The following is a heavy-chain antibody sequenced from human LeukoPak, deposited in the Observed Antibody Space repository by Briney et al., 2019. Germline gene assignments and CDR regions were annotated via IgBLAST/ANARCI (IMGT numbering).Heavy chain of an antibody. CDR1: GFTFSSYW. Sequence: GGSLRLSCAASGFTFSSYWMSWVRQAPGKGLEWVANIKQDGSEKYYVDSVKGRFTISRDNAKSSLYLQMNSLRAEDTAVYYCAREPMVRGVISFFDYWGQGTLVTVSS. D-gene: IGHD3-10*01. V-gene: IGHV3-7*01. CDR2: IKQDGSEK. J-gene: IGHJ4*02. CDR3: AREPMVRGVISFFDY.